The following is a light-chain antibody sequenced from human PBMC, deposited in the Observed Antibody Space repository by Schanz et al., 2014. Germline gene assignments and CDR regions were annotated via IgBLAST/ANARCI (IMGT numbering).Light chain of an antibody. V-gene: IGKV3-20*01. CDR1: QSVSSN. CDR3: QQYDSSPVT. Sequence: EIVLTQSPATLSLSPGERATLSCRASQSVSSNLAWYQQKPGQAPRLLIYGASSRATGIPDRFSGSGSGTDFTLTISRLEPEDFAVYYCQQYDSSPVTFGQGTKVEIK. J-gene: IGKJ1*01. CDR2: GAS.